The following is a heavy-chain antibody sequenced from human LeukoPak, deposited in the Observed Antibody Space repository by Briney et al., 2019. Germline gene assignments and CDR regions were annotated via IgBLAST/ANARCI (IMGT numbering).Heavy chain of an antibody. CDR3: AKDRGRYCSSTSCAGGI. J-gene: IGHJ3*02. CDR1: GFTFSNAW. V-gene: IGHV3-15*01. D-gene: IGHD2-2*01. Sequence: KPGGSLRLSCAASGFTFSNAWMSWVRQAPGKGLDGVGVIKGKTDGGTTDYAAPVKGRFTISRDDSKNTLYLQMNSLKTEDTAVYYCAKDRGRYCSSTSCAGGIWGQGTMVTVSS. CDR2: IKGKTDGGTT.